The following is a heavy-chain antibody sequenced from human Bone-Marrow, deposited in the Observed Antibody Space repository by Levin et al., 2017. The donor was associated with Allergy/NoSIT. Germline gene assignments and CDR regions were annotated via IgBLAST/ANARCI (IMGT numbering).Heavy chain of an antibody. J-gene: IGHJ6*02. CDR2: IYYDGTT. Sequence: SETLSLTCTVSGGSISSSGLYWTWIRQPPGKGLEWIASIYYDGTTYSNPSLRSRLSISVDTSKNQFFLKLTSMTAAATAVYFCARHLPGTVITPLLYYGVDVWGQGTTVTVSS. CDR3: ARHLPGTVITPLLYYGVDV. V-gene: IGHV4-39*01. D-gene: IGHD6-13*01. CDR1: GGSISSSGLY.